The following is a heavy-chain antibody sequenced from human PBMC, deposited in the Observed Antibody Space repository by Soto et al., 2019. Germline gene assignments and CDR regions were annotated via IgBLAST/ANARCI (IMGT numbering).Heavy chain of an antibody. J-gene: IGHJ6*03. Sequence: EVQLVESGGGLVQPGGSLRLSCAASEFTFSGLSWHWVRQAPGKGLVWVSGIDKVGTDSTYADSVKGRLTSYRDNAKNTVYLQMTSLRAGDTAVYYCERGWFGPDVWGKGTTVTVSS. CDR3: ERGWFGPDV. CDR1: EFTFSGLS. D-gene: IGHD3-10*01. CDR2: IDKVGTDS. V-gene: IGHV3-74*01.